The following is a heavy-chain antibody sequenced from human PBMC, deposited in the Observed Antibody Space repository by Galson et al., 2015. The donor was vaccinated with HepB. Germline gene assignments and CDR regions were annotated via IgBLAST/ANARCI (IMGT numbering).Heavy chain of an antibody. Sequence: SETLSLTCTVSGGSISSYYWSWIRQPPGKGLEWIGYIYYSGSTNYNPSLKSRVTISVDTSKNQFSLKLSSVTAADTAVYYCARRGGDWRAGAFDIWGQGTMVTVSS. CDR3: ARRGGDWRAGAFDI. J-gene: IGHJ3*02. V-gene: IGHV4-59*08. CDR2: IYYSGST. CDR1: GGSISSYY. D-gene: IGHD2-21*02.